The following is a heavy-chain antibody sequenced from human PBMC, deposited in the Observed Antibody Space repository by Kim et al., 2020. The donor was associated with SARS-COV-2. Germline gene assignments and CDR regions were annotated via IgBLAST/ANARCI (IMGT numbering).Heavy chain of an antibody. CDR3: ARLRVGAWDY. Sequence: RTNYNPALKSRVTISVDTSKNQFSLKLSSVTAADTAVYYCARLRVGAWDYWGQGTLVTVSS. V-gene: IGHV4-59*01. CDR2: RT. J-gene: IGHJ4*02. D-gene: IGHD1-26*01.